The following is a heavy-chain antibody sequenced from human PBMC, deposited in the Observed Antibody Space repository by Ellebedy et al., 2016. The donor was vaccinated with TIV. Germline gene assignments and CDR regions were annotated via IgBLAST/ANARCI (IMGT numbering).Heavy chain of an antibody. J-gene: IGHJ4*02. CDR3: ARGYALGGVIEFDF. D-gene: IGHD3-16*02. Sequence: SETLSLTXTASGGSISRSDFYWSWVRQHPGKGLEWIGYVFYSGSTYYNPSLKSRLFISVDSSKNHFSLNLSSVTAAYTALYYCARGYALGGVIEFDFWGQGTQVTVSS. CDR1: GGSISRSDFY. V-gene: IGHV4-31*03. CDR2: VFYSGST.